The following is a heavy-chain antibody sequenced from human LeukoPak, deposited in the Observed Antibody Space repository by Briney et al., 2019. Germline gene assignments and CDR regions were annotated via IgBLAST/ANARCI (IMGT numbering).Heavy chain of an antibody. V-gene: IGHV4-4*07. Sequence: SETLSLTCSVSGGSITGYYWSWIRQPAGKGLEWIGRIYPNGGTNYNPSLKSRATMSVDTSKNQFSLKLSSVTAADTAVYYCARRGPYSSGWYGYYYGMDVWGQGTTVTVSS. CDR2: IYPNGGT. D-gene: IGHD6-19*01. CDR1: GGSITGYY. CDR3: ARRGPYSSGWYGYYYGMDV. J-gene: IGHJ6*02.